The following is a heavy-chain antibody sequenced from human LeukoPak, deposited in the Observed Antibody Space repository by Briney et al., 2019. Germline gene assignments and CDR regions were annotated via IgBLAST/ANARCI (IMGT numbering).Heavy chain of an antibody. D-gene: IGHD2-21*02. CDR3: ARDGLRRPPTPYCGGDCPLDY. CDR1: GFTFSSYA. CDR2: ISSNGGST. J-gene: IGHJ4*02. Sequence: GGSLRLSCAVSGFTFSSYAMHWVRQAPGKGLEYVSAISSNGGSTYYANSVKGRFTISRDNAKNSLYLQMNSLRVEDTAMYYCARDGLRRPPTPYCGGDCPLDYWGQGTLVTVSS. V-gene: IGHV3-64*01.